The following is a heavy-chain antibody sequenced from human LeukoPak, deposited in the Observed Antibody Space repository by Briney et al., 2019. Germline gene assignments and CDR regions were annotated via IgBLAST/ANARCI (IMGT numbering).Heavy chain of an antibody. CDR3: ARDWSGGSSWPYFFDC. J-gene: IGHJ4*02. CDR2: ISSSSSYL. V-gene: IGHV3-21*01. CDR1: GFTFSSYS. D-gene: IGHD2/OR15-2a*01. Sequence: GGSLRLSCAASGFTFSSYSMNWVRQAPGKGLEWVSSISSSSSYLYYADSVKGRFTISRDNAKNSLYLQMNSLRAEDTAVYYCARDWSGGSSWPYFFDCWGQGTLVTVSS.